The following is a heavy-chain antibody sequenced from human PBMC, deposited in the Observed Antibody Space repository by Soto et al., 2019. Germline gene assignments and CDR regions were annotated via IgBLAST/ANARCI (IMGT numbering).Heavy chain of an antibody. CDR2: ISYDGSNK. Sequence: GGSLRLSCAASGFTFSSYGMHWVRQAPGKGLEWVAVISYDGSNKYYADSVKGRFTISRDNSKNTLYLQMNSLRAEDTAVYYCAKELQGDCFDYWGQGTLVTVSS. J-gene: IGHJ4*02. CDR3: AKELQGDCFDY. V-gene: IGHV3-30*18. CDR1: GFTFSSYG.